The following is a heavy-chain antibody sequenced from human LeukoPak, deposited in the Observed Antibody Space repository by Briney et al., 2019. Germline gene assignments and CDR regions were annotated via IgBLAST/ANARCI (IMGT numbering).Heavy chain of an antibody. J-gene: IGHJ5*02. CDR3: ARDVYDFWSGTGRWFDP. V-gene: IGHV3-7*01. CDR2: IKQDGSEK. CDR1: GFTFSSYW. D-gene: IGHD3-3*01. Sequence: GGSLRLSCAASGFTFSSYWMSWVRQAPGKGLEWVANIKQDGSEKYYVDSVKGRFTISRDNAKNSLYLQMNSLRAEDTAVYYCARDVYDFWSGTGRWFDPWGRGTLVTVSS.